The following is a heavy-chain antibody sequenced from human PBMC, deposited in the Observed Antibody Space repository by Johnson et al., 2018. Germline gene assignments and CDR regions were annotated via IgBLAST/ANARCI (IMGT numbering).Heavy chain of an antibody. CDR3: AREQQVPVYDYWSGSSTFYHYMDV. CDR2: ISHDGSKK. CDR1: GFTFSVYS. V-gene: IGHV3-30*03. J-gene: IGHJ6*03. D-gene: IGHD3-3*01. Sequence: QVRLVESGGGVVQPGRSLRVSCAASGFTFSVYSMNWVHQAPGKGLEWVAVISHDGSKKYYADSVKGRFTIYRDNSKKSLYLKMDSLRVEDTAMYYCAREQQVPVYDYWSGSSTFYHYMDVWGKGTMVTVSS.